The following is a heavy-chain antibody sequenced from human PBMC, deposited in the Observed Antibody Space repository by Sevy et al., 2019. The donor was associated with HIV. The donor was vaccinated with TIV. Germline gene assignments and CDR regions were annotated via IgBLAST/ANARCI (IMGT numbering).Heavy chain of an antibody. V-gene: IGHV3-21*01. J-gene: IGHJ6*02. D-gene: IGHD3-9*01. Sequence: GESLKISCAASGFTFSSYSMNWVRQAPGKGLEWVSSISSSSSYIYYADSVKGRFTISRDNAKNSQYLQMNGLRAEDTAVYYCAGDFRADDILTGYPAYYYYYGMDVWGQGTTVTVSS. CDR3: AGDFRADDILTGYPAYYYYYGMDV. CDR2: ISSSSSYI. CDR1: GFTFSSYS.